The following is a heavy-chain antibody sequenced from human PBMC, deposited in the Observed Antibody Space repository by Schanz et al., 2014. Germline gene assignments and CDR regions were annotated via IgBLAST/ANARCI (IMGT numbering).Heavy chain of an antibody. CDR3: AKDRSWDYDSSGYFDY. V-gene: IGHV3-64*01. CDR1: GFTFSTST. Sequence: EVQLVESGGGLVQPGGSLRLSCAASGFTFSTSTMHWVRQAPGKGLEYVSSISSKGDMTFYGNSVKGRFTISRDNSKNTLYLQLGSLSAEDTAVYYCAKDRSWDYDSSGYFDYWGQGTLVTVSS. CDR2: ISSKGDMT. J-gene: IGHJ4*02. D-gene: IGHD3-22*01.